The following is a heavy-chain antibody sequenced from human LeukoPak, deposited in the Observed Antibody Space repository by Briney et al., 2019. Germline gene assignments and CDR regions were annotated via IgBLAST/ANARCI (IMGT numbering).Heavy chain of an antibody. D-gene: IGHD5-18*01. CDR3: AKGAGGFSYYNWFDP. Sequence: SETLSLTCTVSGESISSGSYYWSWIRQPAGKGLEWIGRIYASGTTNYNPSLKDRVTISLDTSKNQLSLKLSSVTAADTAIYYCAKGAGGFSYYNWFDPWGQGTLVTVSS. CDR1: GESISSGSYY. CDR2: IYASGTT. J-gene: IGHJ5*02. V-gene: IGHV4-61*02.